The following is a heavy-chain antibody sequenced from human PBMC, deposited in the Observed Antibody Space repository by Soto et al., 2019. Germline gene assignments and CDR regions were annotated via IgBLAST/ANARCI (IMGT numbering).Heavy chain of an antibody. D-gene: IGHD2-21*01. CDR3: ARASQGESDDVCFPWLDY. V-gene: IGHV4-4*07. CDR1: SGSISSYY. CDR2: IYTSGRT. J-gene: IGHJ4*02. Sequence: ETLSLTCTVSSGSISSYYWSWIRQPAGKGLEWIGRIYTSGRTNYNPSLKSRVTLSLDTSKNQFSLTLSSVTAADTAVYFCARASQGESDDVCFPWLDYWGPGTLVTVSS.